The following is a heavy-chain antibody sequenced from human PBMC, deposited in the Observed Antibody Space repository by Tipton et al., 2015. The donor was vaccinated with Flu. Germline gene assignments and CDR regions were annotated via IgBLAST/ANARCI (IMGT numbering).Heavy chain of an antibody. CDR3: ARLRANYYDSSDYSDY. CDR1: GGSISSSSYY. Sequence: LRLSCTVSGGSISSSSYYWGWIRQPPGKGLEWIGSIYYSGSTYYNPSLKSRVTISVDTSKNQFSLKLSSVTAADTAVYYCARLRANYYDSSDYSDYWGQGTLVTVSS. V-gene: IGHV4-39*07. D-gene: IGHD3-22*01. CDR2: IYYSGST. J-gene: IGHJ4*02.